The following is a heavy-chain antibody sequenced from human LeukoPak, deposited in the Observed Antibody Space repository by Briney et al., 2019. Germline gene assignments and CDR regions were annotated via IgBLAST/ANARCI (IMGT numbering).Heavy chain of an antibody. Sequence: ASVKVSCKASGGTFSSYAISWVRQAPGQGLEWMGGIIPIFGTANYAQKFQGRVTITADKSTSTVYMELSSLRSEDTAVYYCARGRHGGSSSWYFDYWGQGTLVTVSS. V-gene: IGHV1-69*06. J-gene: IGHJ4*02. CDR2: IIPIFGTA. CDR3: ARGRHGGSSSWYFDY. CDR1: GGTFSSYA. D-gene: IGHD6-13*01.